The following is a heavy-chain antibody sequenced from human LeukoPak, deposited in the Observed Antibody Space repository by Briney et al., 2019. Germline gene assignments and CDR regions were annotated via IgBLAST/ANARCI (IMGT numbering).Heavy chain of an antibody. CDR3: ATGGAPRGRFEN. CDR2: ISYDGSNK. Sequence: GGSLRLSCAASGFTFSSYAMHWVRQAPGKGLEWVAVISYDGSNKYYADSVKGRFTISRDNAKSSLYLQMNSLRVEDTAVYYCATGGAPRGRFENWGQGTLVTVSS. J-gene: IGHJ4*02. CDR1: GFTFSSYA. V-gene: IGHV3-30*04.